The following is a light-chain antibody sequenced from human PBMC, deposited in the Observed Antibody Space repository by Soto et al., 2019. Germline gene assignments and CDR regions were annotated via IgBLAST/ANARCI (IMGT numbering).Light chain of an antibody. Sequence: EVVMTQSPATLSVSPGERATLSCRANQTISSNYLAWYQQKPGQAPRLLIYGASSRATGIPDRFSGSGSGTDFTLTISRLEPEDFAVYYCQQYGSSLFTFGPGTKVDIK. V-gene: IGKV3-20*01. CDR1: QTISSNY. J-gene: IGKJ3*01. CDR2: GAS. CDR3: QQYGSSLFT.